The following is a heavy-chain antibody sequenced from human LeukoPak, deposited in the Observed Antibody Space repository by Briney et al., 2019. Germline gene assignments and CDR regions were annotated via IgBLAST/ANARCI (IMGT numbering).Heavy chain of an antibody. CDR3: ARARNGDYGPLCDY. V-gene: IGHV3-21*01. D-gene: IGHD4-17*01. Sequence: PGGSLRLSCAASGFTFSSYSMNWVRQAPGKGLEWVSSISSGSSYIYYADSVKGRFTISRDNAKNSLYLQMNSLRAEDTAVYYCARARNGDYGPLCDYWGQGTLVTVSS. J-gene: IGHJ4*02. CDR2: ISSGSSYI. CDR1: GFTFSSYS.